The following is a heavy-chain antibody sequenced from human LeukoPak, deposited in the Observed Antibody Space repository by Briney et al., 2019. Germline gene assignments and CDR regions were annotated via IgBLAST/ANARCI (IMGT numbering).Heavy chain of an antibody. V-gene: IGHV4-4*07. J-gene: IGHJ4*02. CDR3: ARDREYQLLYGVFDY. CDR1: GGSFSSYY. D-gene: IGHD2-2*02. Sequence: PSETLSLTCTVSGGSFSSYYWSWIRQPAGKGLEWIGRIYTSGSTNYNPSLKSRVTISVDTSKNQFSLKLSSVTAADTAVYYCARDREYQLLYGVFDYWGQGTLVTVSS. CDR2: IYTSGST.